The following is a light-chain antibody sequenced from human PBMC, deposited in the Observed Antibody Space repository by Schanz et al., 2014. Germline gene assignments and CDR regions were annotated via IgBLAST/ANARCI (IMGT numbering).Light chain of an antibody. CDR3: SSYAGSSTVV. Sequence: QSALTQPPSASGSPGQSVTISCTGTSSDVGGYNYVSWFQQHAGKAPKLMIYEDNKQPSGVPDRFYGSKSGNTASLTVSGLQDEAEAHYYCSSYAGSSTVVFGGGTKLTVL. V-gene: IGLV2-8*01. J-gene: IGLJ2*01. CDR1: SSDVGGYNY. CDR2: EDN.